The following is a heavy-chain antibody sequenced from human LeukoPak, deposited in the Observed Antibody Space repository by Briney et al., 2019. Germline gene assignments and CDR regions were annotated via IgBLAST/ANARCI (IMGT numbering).Heavy chain of an antibody. CDR1: GGTFSSYA. D-gene: IGHD3-22*01. CDR3: ARTCYYDSSGYSRRSPRPYYFDY. V-gene: IGHV1-69*05. Sequence: GASVKVSCKASGGTFSSYAISWVRQAPGQGLEWMGGIIPIFGTANYAQKFQGRVTITTDESTSTAYMELSSLRSEDTAVYYCARTCYYDSSGYSRRSPRPYYFDYWGQGTLVTVSS. J-gene: IGHJ4*02. CDR2: IIPIFGTA.